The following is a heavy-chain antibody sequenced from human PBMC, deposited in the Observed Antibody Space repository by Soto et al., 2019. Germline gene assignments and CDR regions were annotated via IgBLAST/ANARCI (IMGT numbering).Heavy chain of an antibody. CDR2: LSATGDSA. CDR1: GFTFSSFA. D-gene: IGHD2-8*01. Sequence: PGGSLRLSCAASGFTFSSFAMSWVRRTPGQGLEWVSTLSATGDSAYYSDSVKGRFTVSRDNSKNTLFLQMNNLRAEDTAIYYCAKGLKLCPSGICSPNSFDRWGQGTLVTVSS. J-gene: IGHJ4*02. CDR3: AKGLKLCPSGICSPNSFDR. V-gene: IGHV3-23*01.